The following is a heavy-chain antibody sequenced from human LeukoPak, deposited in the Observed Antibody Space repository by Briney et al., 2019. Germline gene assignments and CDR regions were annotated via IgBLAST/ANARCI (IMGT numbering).Heavy chain of an antibody. D-gene: IGHD6-6*01. Sequence: PSETLSLTCAVYGVSFSGYYWSWIRQPPGKGLEWIGYIYYSGSTKYNPSLKSRVTISVDTSKNQFSLRLSSVTAADTAVYYCARDWGVSARPGYMDVWGKGTTVTVSS. CDR1: GVSFSGYY. CDR2: IYYSGST. CDR3: ARDWGVSARPGYMDV. J-gene: IGHJ6*03. V-gene: IGHV4-59*01.